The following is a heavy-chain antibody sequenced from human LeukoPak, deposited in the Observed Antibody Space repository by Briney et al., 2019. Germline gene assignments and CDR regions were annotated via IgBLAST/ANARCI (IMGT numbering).Heavy chain of an antibody. CDR1: GGSISSSSYY. D-gene: IGHD3-3*01. Sequence: SETLSLTCTVSGGSISSSSYYWGWIRQPPGKGLEWIGSIYYSGSTYYNPSLKSRVTISVDMSKNQFSLKLSSVTAADTAVYYCARHRYKGLRFLEWLYPDYWGQGTLVTVSS. CDR2: IYYSGST. J-gene: IGHJ4*02. CDR3: ARHRYKGLRFLEWLYPDY. V-gene: IGHV4-39*01.